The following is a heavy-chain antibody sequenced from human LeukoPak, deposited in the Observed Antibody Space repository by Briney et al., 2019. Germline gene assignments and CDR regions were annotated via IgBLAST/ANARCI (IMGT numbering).Heavy chain of an antibody. Sequence: GGSLRLSCKASGFTVSNNYMNWVRQAPGKGLEWVALIYSGGTTNYSDSVMDGCTIARDNSKNTLYLQMTNVRVEDTAVYYCARDPPGIAAYVSGGRGQGTLVTVSS. V-gene: IGHV3-53*01. J-gene: IGHJ4*02. CDR3: ARDPPGIAAYVSGG. CDR1: GFTVSNNY. D-gene: IGHD6-13*01. CDR2: IYSGGTT.